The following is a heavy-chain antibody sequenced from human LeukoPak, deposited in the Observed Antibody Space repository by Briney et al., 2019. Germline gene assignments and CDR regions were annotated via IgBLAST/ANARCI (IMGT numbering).Heavy chain of an antibody. J-gene: IGHJ6*02. Sequence: SQTLSLTCAISGDSVSSNSAAWNWIRQSPSRGLEWLGRTYYRSKWYNDYAVSVKSRITINPDTSKNQFSLQLNSVTPEDTAVYYCARSTKGYDSSGYHYYYYGMDVWGQGTTVTVS. V-gene: IGHV6-1*01. D-gene: IGHD3-22*01. CDR2: TYYRSKWYN. CDR1: GDSVSSNSAA. CDR3: ARSTKGYDSSGYHYYYYGMDV.